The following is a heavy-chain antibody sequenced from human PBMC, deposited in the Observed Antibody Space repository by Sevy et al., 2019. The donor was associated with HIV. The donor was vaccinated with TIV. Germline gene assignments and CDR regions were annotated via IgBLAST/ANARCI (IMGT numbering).Heavy chain of an antibody. CDR1: GGSISSYY. CDR3: ARVLEYPIAAAGTYYFDY. D-gene: IGHD6-13*01. CDR2: IYYSGST. Sequence: SETLSLTCTVPGGSISSYYWSWIRQPPGKGLEWIGYIYYSGSTNYNPSLKSRVTISVDTSKNQFSLKLSSVTAADTAVYYCARVLEYPIAAAGTYYFDYWGQGTLVTVSS. J-gene: IGHJ4*02. V-gene: IGHV4-59*01.